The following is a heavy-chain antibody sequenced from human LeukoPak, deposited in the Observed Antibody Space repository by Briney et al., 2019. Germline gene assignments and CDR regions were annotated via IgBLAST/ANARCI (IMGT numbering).Heavy chain of an antibody. CDR2: IYPGDSDT. V-gene: IGHV5-51*01. CDR3: ASSDVRDSGSDAFDI. Sequence: GESLKISCKGSGYSFTSYWIGWVRQMPGKGLEWTGIIYPGDSDTRYSPSFQGQVTISADKSISTAYLQWSSLKASDTAMYYCASSDVRDSGSDAFDIWGQGTMVTVSS. J-gene: IGHJ3*02. D-gene: IGHD3-10*02. CDR1: GYSFTSYW.